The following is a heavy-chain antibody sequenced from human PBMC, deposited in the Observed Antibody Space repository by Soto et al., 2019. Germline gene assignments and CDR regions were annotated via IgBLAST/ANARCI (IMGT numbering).Heavy chain of an antibody. CDR3: ARGGTFFGVVNWFDP. CDR2: INHSGST. J-gene: IGHJ5*02. Sequence: QVQLQQWGAGLLKPSETLSLTCAVYGGSFSGYYWSWIRQPPGKGLEWSGEINHSGSTNYNPSLKGRVTISGDTSKNQFSLKLSSVTAADTAVYYCARGGTFFGVVNWFDPWGQGTLVTVSS. D-gene: IGHD3-3*01. CDR1: GGSFSGYY. V-gene: IGHV4-34*01.